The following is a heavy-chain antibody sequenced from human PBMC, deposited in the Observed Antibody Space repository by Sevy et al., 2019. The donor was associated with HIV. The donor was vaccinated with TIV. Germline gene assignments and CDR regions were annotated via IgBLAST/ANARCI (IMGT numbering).Heavy chain of an antibody. CDR3: ARAYDFWSGYLPDAFDI. V-gene: IGHV3-7*03. Sequence: GGSLRLSCAASGFTFSSYWMSWVRQAPGKGLEGVANIKQDGSEKYYVDSVKGRFTISRDNAKNSLYLQMNSLRAEDTAVYYCARAYDFWSGYLPDAFDIWGQGTMVTVSS. J-gene: IGHJ3*02. D-gene: IGHD3-3*01. CDR2: IKQDGSEK. CDR1: GFTFSSYW.